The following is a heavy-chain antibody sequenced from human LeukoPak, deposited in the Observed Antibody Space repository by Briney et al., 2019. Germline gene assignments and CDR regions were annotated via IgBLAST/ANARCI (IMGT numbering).Heavy chain of an antibody. J-gene: IGHJ5*02. CDR3: AREVNYCSSTSCYTRFDP. Sequence: GGSLRLSCTASGFTFNIYSMNWVRQAPGKGLEWVSSISSSSTYIYYADSVKGRFTISRDNAKNSLYLQMNSLRAEDMAVYYCAREVNYCSSTSCYTRFDPWGQGTLVTVSS. V-gene: IGHV3-21*01. CDR2: ISSSSTYI. D-gene: IGHD2-2*02. CDR1: GFTFNIYS.